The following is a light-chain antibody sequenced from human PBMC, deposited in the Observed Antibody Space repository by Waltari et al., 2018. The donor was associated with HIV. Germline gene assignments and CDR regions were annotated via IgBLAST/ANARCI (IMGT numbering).Light chain of an antibody. CDR3: SSYTSSSTLYV. V-gene: IGLV2-14*03. Sequence: QYALTQHASVSGSPGQSITISCTGTSSDVGGYNYVSWYQQHPGKAPKLMIYDVSNRPSGVSNRFSGSKSGNTASLTISGLQAEDEADYYCSSYTSSSTLYVFGTGTKVTVL. CDR1: SSDVGGYNY. CDR2: DVS. J-gene: IGLJ1*01.